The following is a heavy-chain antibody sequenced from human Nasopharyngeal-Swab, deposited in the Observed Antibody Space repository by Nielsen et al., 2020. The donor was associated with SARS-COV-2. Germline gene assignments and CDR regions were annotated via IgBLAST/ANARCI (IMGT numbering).Heavy chain of an antibody. CDR3: ARWEKGDY. V-gene: IGHV1-69*01. Sequence: WVRQAPGQGLEWMGGIIPIFGTANYAQKFQGRVTITADESTRTAYMELSSLRSEDTAVYYCARWEKGDYWGQGTLVTVSS. CDR2: IIPIFGTA. D-gene: IGHD1-26*01. J-gene: IGHJ4*02.